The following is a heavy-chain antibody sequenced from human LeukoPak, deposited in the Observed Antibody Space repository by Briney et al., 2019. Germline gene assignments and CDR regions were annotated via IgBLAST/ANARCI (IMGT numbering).Heavy chain of an antibody. Sequence: PGGSLRLSCAAAGFTFSIYWMSWVRQAPGKGLEWVASMKGDGSVKHFLDSVEGRFTISRDNSKNTLYLQMNSLRAEDTAVYYCARDGLGSGREFDYWGQGTLVTVSS. CDR3: ARDGLGSGREFDY. V-gene: IGHV3-7*01. J-gene: IGHJ4*02. CDR2: MKGDGSVK. CDR1: GFTFSIYW. D-gene: IGHD5-12*01.